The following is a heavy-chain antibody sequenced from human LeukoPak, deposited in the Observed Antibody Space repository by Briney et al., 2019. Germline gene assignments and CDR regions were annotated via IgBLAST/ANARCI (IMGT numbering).Heavy chain of an antibody. Sequence: QPGRSLRLSCAASGFTFSSYAMHWVRQAPGKGLEWVAVISYDGSNKYYADSVKGRFTISRDNAKDSLYLQMNSLRAEDTAVYYCARDPNYDFWSGYYVAYFDYWGQGTLVTVSS. CDR1: GFTFSSYA. D-gene: IGHD3-3*01. CDR3: ARDPNYDFWSGYYVAYFDY. J-gene: IGHJ4*02. CDR2: ISYDGSNK. V-gene: IGHV3-30-3*01.